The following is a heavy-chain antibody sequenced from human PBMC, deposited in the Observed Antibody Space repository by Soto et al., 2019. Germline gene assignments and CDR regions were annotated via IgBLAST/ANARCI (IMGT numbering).Heavy chain of an antibody. D-gene: IGHD1-7*01. J-gene: IGHJ1*01. CDR1: GTYISEYS. V-gene: IGHV4-4*07. Sequence: QVQQQESGPGLVKPSDTLSLICSVSGTYISEYSWSWIRQPAGKGLEWIGRLHINGVTQYNPSFKTRVTMSIDTSRNHFSLNLQSATAAVTAVYYCARETGENWTYEAHWGQGTLVTVSS. CDR2: LHINGVT. CDR3: ARETGENWTYEAH.